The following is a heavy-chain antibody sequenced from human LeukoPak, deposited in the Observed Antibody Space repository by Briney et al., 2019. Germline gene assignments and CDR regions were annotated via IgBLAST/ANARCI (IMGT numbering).Heavy chain of an antibody. CDR2: ISYNGSNK. CDR3: AKPYNYGVRGVHFDY. CDR1: AFTFSSYD. Sequence: GGSLRLSCTGSAFTFSSYDMHWVRQAPGKGLEWVAIISYNGSNKYYADSVKGRFTISRDNSKNTLYLEINSLRAEDTAVYYCAKPYNYGVRGVHFDYWGQGTLVTVSS. D-gene: IGHD4-17*01. J-gene: IGHJ4*02. V-gene: IGHV3-30*18.